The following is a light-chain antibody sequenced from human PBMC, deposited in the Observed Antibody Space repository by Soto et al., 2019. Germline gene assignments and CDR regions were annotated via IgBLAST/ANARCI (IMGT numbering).Light chain of an antibody. V-gene: IGLV2-14*01. Sequence: QSVLTQPASVSGSPGQSITISCTGTSSDVGGYNYVSWYQQHPGKAPKLMIYDVSNRPSGVSNRFSGSKSGNTASLTISGLQAEDEADYYCSSYTSSSTVFGGGTKDTVL. CDR1: SSDVGGYNY. J-gene: IGLJ2*01. CDR2: DVS. CDR3: SSYTSSSTV.